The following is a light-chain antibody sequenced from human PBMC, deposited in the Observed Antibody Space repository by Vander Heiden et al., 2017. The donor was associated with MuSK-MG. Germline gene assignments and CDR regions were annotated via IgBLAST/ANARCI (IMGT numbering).Light chain of an antibody. CDR2: EVS. J-gene: IGLJ1*01. CDR3: SSYTSSGTYV. V-gene: IGLV2-14*01. Sequence: QSALTQPASVSGSPGQSLTLSCTGTSSDGGGYNYVPWYQQCPGKAPKLMIYEVSNRPSGVSTRFSGSKSGNTASLTISGDKDEDEADYYCSSYTSSGTYVFGTGTKITVL. CDR1: SSDGGGYNY.